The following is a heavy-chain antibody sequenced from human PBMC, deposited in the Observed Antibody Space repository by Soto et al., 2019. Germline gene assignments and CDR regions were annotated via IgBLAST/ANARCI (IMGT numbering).Heavy chain of an antibody. V-gene: IGHV4-59*08. J-gene: IGHJ6*03. CDR3: ARRDRANCSSTSCYGYYYYYYMDV. D-gene: IGHD2-2*01. CDR1: GGSISSYY. CDR2: IYYSGST. Sequence: QVQLQESGPGLVKPSETLSLTCTVSGGSISSYYWSWIRQPQGKGLEWIGYIYYSGSTNYNPSLKSRVTISVDTSKNQFSLKLSSVTAADTAVYYCARRDRANCSSTSCYGYYYYYYMDVWGKGTTVTVSS.